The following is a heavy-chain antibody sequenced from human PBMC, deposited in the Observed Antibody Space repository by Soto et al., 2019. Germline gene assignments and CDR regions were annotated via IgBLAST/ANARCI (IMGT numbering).Heavy chain of an antibody. Sequence: QVQLVQSGAEVKKPGSSVKVSCKASGGTFSSYTISWVRQAPGQGLEWMGRIIPILGIANYAQKFQGRVPITADKSTSTAYMELSSLRSEDTAVYYCARSRYGDYSTYFGYWGQGTLVTVSS. J-gene: IGHJ4*02. CDR3: ARSRYGDYSTYFGY. D-gene: IGHD4-17*01. CDR2: IIPILGIA. V-gene: IGHV1-69*02. CDR1: GGTFSSYT.